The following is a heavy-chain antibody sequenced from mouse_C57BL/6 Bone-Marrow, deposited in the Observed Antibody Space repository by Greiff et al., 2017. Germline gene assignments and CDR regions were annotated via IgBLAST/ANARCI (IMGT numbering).Heavy chain of an antibody. V-gene: IGHV1-15*01. Sequence: VQLQQSGAELVRPGASVTLSCKASGYTFTDYEMHWVKQRPVHGLEWIGAIDPETGGTAYNQKFKGKAILTADKSSSTAYMELRSLTSEDSAVYYCTRWWLLRYFDVWGTGTTVTVSS. CDR3: TRWWLLRYFDV. J-gene: IGHJ1*03. CDR2: IDPETGGT. CDR1: GYTFTDYE. D-gene: IGHD2-3*01.